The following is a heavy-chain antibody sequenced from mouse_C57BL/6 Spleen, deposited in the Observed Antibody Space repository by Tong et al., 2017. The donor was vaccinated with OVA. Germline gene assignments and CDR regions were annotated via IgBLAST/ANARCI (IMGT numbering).Heavy chain of an antibody. CDR1: EFTFSDYW. J-gene: IGHJ2*01. Sequence: SSEFTFSDYWMNWVRQSPEKGLEWVAQIRNKPYNYETYYSDSVKGRFTISRDDSKRSVNLKMTNVRAEDMAIYYCTQTGTRTPCDYWVQGTTLTVSS. D-gene: IGHD4-1*01. CDR2: IRNKPYNYET. V-gene: IGHV6-7*02. CDR3: TQTGTRTPCDY.